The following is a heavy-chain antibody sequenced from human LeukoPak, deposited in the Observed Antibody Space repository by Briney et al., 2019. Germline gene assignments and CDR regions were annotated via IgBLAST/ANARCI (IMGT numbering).Heavy chain of an antibody. CDR3: ARGGNIVVVVAATTYDY. Sequence: SETLSLTCAVYGGSFSGYYWSWIRQPPGKGLEWIGEINHSGSTNYNPSLKRRVTISVDTSKNQFSLKLSSVTAADTAVYYCARGGNIVVVVAATTYDYWGQGTLVTVSS. CDR2: INHSGST. D-gene: IGHD2-15*01. J-gene: IGHJ4*02. CDR1: GGSFSGYY. V-gene: IGHV4-34*01.